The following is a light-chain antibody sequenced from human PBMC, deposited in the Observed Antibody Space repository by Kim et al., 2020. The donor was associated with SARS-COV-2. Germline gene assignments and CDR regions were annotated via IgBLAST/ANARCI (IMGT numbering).Light chain of an antibody. CDR3: QQSYNWPWT. J-gene: IGKJ1*01. Sequence: EIVMTQSPATLSVSPGERVTLSCRASQSVGDTLAWYQHKPGQAPRLLIHAISTRATGIPARFSGSGSGTEFTLTISSLQSEDVAIYYCQQSYNWPWTFGQGTKVDIK. CDR1: QSVGDT. V-gene: IGKV3-15*01. CDR2: AIS.